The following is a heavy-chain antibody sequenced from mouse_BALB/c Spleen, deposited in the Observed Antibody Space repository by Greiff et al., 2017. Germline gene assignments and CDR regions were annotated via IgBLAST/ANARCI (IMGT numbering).Heavy chain of an antibody. V-gene: IGHV1S81*02. Sequence: QVQLQQSGAELVKPGASVKLSCKASGYTFTSYYMYWVKQRPGQGLEWIGEINPSNGGTNFNEKFKSKATLTVDKSSSTAYMQLSSLTSEDSAVYYCTRTDGNYGGYFDYWGQGTTLTVSS. J-gene: IGHJ2*01. CDR3: TRTDGNYGGYFDY. CDR1: GYTFTSYY. CDR2: INPSNGGT. D-gene: IGHD2-1*01.